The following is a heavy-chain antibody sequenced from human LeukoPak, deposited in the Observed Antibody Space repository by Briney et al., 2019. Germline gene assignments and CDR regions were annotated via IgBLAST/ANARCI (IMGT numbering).Heavy chain of an antibody. Sequence: GSLRLSCAASGFTFSSYAMHWVRQAPGKGLEWVAVISYDGSNKYYADSVKGRFTISRDNSKNTLYLQMNSLRAEDTAVYYCARLAAAGTRNVDYWGQGTLVTVSS. CDR3: ARLAAAGTRNVDY. CDR1: GFTFSSYA. J-gene: IGHJ4*02. CDR2: ISYDGSNK. D-gene: IGHD6-13*01. V-gene: IGHV3-30-3*01.